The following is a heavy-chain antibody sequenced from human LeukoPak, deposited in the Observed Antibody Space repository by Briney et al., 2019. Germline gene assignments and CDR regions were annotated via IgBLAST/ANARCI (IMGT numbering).Heavy chain of an antibody. Sequence: GGSLRLSCVASGFPFSSYWMTWVRQAPGKGLEWVANIKQDGSKESYVDSVKGRFTISRDNAKNSLYLQMNSLRAEDTAIYYCTRVGYIDEGIDYWGQGTLVTVSS. CDR3: TRVGYIDEGIDY. CDR1: GFPFSSYW. J-gene: IGHJ4*02. D-gene: IGHD5-24*01. V-gene: IGHV3-7*04. CDR2: IKQDGSKE.